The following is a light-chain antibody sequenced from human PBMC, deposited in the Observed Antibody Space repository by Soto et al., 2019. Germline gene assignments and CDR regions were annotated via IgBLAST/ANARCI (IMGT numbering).Light chain of an antibody. CDR2: DTS. CDR3: QQYGSPRT. V-gene: IGKV3-20*01. Sequence: EIVLTQSPGTLSLSPGERATLSCRASQSVRSSYLAWYQQNPGQAPRLLIYDTSSRATGIPDRFSGSGSGTDFTLTISRLEPEDFAVYYCQQYGSPRTFGQGTKVDIK. J-gene: IGKJ1*01. CDR1: QSVRSSY.